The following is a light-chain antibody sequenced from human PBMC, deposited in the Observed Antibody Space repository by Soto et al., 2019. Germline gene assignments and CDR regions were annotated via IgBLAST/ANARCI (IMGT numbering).Light chain of an antibody. V-gene: IGLV2-14*03. CDR1: SSDVGGYNY. CDR2: DVS. J-gene: IGLJ1*01. CDR3: CSYTTSSTYV. Sequence: QSVLTRPASVSGSPGQSIAISCTGTSSDVGGYNYVSWYQQHPGKAPKLMIYDVSNRPSGVSNRFSGSKSGNTASLTISGLQAEDEADYYCCSYTTSSTYVFGTGTKLTVL.